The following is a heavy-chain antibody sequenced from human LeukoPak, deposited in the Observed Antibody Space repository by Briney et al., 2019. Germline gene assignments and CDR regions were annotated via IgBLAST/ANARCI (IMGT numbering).Heavy chain of an antibody. V-gene: IGHV1-18*01. CDR2: ISAYNGNT. CDR3: ARSNIVVVPAASGDWFDP. Sequence: ASVKVSCKASGYTFSRYGISWVRQAPGQGLEWIGWISAYNGNTNYAQKLQGRVTMTTDTSTSTAYMELRSLRSDDTAVYYCARSNIVVVPAASGDWFDPWGQGTLVTVSS. J-gene: IGHJ5*02. CDR1: GYTFSRYG. D-gene: IGHD2-2*01.